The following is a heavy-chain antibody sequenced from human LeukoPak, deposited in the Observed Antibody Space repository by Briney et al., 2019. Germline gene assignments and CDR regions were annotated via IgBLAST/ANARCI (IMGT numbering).Heavy chain of an antibody. CDR3: TMLGDY. J-gene: IGHJ4*02. CDR1: GFTFSGSG. D-gene: IGHD3-16*01. Sequence: GGSLRLSCAASGFTFSGSGMHWVRQASGKGLEWVGRIRSKANNYATAYAASVKGRFTISRDDSKNTAYLQMNSLKTEDTAVYYCTMLGDYWGRGTLVTVSS. CDR2: IRSKANNYAT. V-gene: IGHV3-73*01.